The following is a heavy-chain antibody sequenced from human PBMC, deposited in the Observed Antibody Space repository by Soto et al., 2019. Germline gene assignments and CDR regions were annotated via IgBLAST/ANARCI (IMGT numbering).Heavy chain of an antibody. V-gene: IGHV3-30-3*01. Sequence: GGSLRLSCAGSGFIFGHYTMHWVRQPPGKGLEWVAVISYDGSNKYYADSVKGRFTISRDNSKNTLYLQMNSLRAEDTAVYYCARGKIIAAAGTNAFDIWGQGTMVTVSS. J-gene: IGHJ3*02. CDR2: ISYDGSNK. CDR3: ARGKIIAAAGTNAFDI. D-gene: IGHD6-13*01. CDR1: GFIFGHYT.